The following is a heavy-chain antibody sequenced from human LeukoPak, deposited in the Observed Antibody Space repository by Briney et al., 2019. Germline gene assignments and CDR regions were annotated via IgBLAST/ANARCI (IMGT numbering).Heavy chain of an antibody. CDR3: ARGGRGRNFDY. V-gene: IGHV1-8*01. CDR1: GYTFTSYD. D-gene: IGHD5-12*01. J-gene: IGHJ4*02. CDR2: MNPNSGNT. Sequence: ASVKVSCKASGYTFTSYDINWVRQATGQGLEWMGWMNPNSGNTGYAQKFQGRVTMTRDMSTSTVYMELSSLRSEDTAVYYCARGGRGRNFDYWGQGTLVTVSS.